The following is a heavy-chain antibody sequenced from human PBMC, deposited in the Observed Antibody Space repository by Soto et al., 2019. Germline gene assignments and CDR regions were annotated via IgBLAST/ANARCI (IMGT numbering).Heavy chain of an antibody. J-gene: IGHJ6*02. Sequence: QLQLQESGPRLVKPSETLSLTCSVSGGSISSSSYSWGWIRQPPGKGLEWIGTIYYSGSTHYNPSREGRVAISADTPNNKLSLRLSSVTDADTAVYYCGRQPGHCGSTTCFGYYSVDVWGQGTTVTVS. CDR2: IYYSGST. CDR3: GRQPGHCGSTTCFGYYSVDV. CDR1: GGSISSSSYS. V-gene: IGHV4-39*01. D-gene: IGHD2-2*01.